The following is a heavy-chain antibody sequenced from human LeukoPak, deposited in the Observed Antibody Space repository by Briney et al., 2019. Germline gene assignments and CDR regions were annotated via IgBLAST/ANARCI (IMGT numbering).Heavy chain of an antibody. Sequence: GGSLRLSCKPSGCTFVDFYMSWVRQAPGKGLEWVANIDAAGKDKYYADSVKGRFTISRDNTQNSLYLVMPSHSATATATYFCARARPGVVFNYFDYWGQGVLVPVSS. V-gene: IGHV3-7*01. J-gene: IGHJ4*01. CDR1: GCTFVDFY. CDR2: IDAAGKDK. D-gene: IGHD3-16*01. CDR3: ARARPGVVFNYFDY.